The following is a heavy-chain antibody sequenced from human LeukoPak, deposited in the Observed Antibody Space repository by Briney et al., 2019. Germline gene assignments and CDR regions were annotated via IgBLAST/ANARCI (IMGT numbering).Heavy chain of an antibody. D-gene: IGHD6-19*01. CDR3: AKDESRWLVRLYSDH. CDR1: GFTFSSYG. Sequence: PGGSLRLSCVASGFTFSSYGMHWVRQAPGKGLEWVAFIRYDGSYEYYADSVKGRFTISRDNSKNTLYLQMNSLRAEDTAVYYCAKDESRWLVRLYSDHWGQGTLVTVSS. V-gene: IGHV3-30*02. J-gene: IGHJ4*02. CDR2: IRYDGSYE.